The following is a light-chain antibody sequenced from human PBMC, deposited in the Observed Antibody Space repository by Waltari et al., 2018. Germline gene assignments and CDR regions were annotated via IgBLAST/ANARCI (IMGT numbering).Light chain of an antibody. CDR3: QQRSNWPPTLT. V-gene: IGKV3-11*01. CDR2: DAS. Sequence: EIVLTQSPATLFLSPGERATLSCRASQSVSSYLAWSQQKPGQAPRLPIYDASNRATGIPARFSGSGSGTDFTLTISSLEPEDFAVYYCQQRSNWPPTLTFGGGTKVEIK. J-gene: IGKJ4*01. CDR1: QSVSSY.